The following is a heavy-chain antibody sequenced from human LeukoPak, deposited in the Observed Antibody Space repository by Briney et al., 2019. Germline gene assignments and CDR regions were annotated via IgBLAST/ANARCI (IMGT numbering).Heavy chain of an antibody. Sequence: PSETLSLTCTVSGGSISSGSYYWSWIRQPAGKGLEWIGRIYTSGSTNYNPSLKRRVTISVDTSKNQFSLKLSSVTAADTAVYYCARTLPYYYYMDVWGKGTTVTVSS. CDR2: IYTSGST. CDR1: GGSISSGSYY. D-gene: IGHD2/OR15-2a*01. CDR3: ARTLPYYYYMDV. J-gene: IGHJ6*03. V-gene: IGHV4-61*02.